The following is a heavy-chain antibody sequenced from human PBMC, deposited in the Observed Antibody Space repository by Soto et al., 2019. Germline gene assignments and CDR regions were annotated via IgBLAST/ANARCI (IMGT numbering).Heavy chain of an antibody. Sequence: GGSLRLSCVVSGFDFARYGIQWIGQAPGKGLEWVAIISRDGSGEFFADSVKGRFSISKDNSKNTVFLQMHSLRPDDTAVYHCAKEQNQHYDVDYCGPGPPVTVSS. D-gene: IGHD3-3*01. V-gene: IGHV3-30*18. CDR1: GFDFARYG. CDR3: AKEQNQHYDVDY. CDR2: ISRDGSGE. J-gene: IGHJ4*02.